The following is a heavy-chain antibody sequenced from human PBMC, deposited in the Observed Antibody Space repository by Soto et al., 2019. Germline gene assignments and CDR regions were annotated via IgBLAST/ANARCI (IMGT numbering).Heavy chain of an antibody. CDR3: ASPVTDSSGDAFDI. J-gene: IGHJ3*02. V-gene: IGHV1-18*01. D-gene: IGHD6-19*01. CDR1: GYTFTSYG. Sequence: GASVKVSCKASGYTFTSYGISWVRQAPGQGLEWMGWISAYNGNTNYAQKLQGRVTMTTDTSTSTAYMDLRSLRSDDTAVYYCASPVTDSSGDAFDIWGQGTMVTVSS. CDR2: ISAYNGNT.